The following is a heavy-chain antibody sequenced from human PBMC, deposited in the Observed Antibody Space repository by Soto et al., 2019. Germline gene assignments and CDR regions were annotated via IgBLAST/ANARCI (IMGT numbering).Heavy chain of an antibody. Sequence: GESLKISCKGSGYSFTNYWIAWVRQMPGQGLEWMGIIYPADSDTRYSPSFQGQVTISADKSISTAYLQWTSLKASDSAMYYCARLPTSSYWFDPWGQGTQVNVSS. CDR2: IYPADSDT. CDR1: GYSFTNYW. CDR3: ARLPTSSYWFDP. D-gene: IGHD3-10*01. V-gene: IGHV5-51*01. J-gene: IGHJ5*02.